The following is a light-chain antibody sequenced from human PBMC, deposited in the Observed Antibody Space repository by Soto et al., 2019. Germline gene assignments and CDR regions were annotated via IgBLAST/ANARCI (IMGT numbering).Light chain of an antibody. CDR2: GAS. CDR1: QSVSSN. Sequence: EILMTQSPATLSVSPGERATLSCRASQSVSSNLAWYQQKPGQAPRLLVYGASSRATGIPARFSGSGSGTDFTLTISRLEPEDFAVYYCQQYGSSPPAWTFGQGTKVDIK. J-gene: IGKJ1*01. V-gene: IGKV3-20*01. CDR3: QQYGSSPPAWT.